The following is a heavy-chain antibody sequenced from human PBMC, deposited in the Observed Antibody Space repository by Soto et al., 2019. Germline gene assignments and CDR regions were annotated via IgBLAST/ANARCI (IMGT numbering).Heavy chain of an antibody. Sequence: PGGSLRLSCEVSGFTFTDYTMTWVRQAPGRGLEFVASITSSSFYIHYGGSSKGRFTVSRDNAQNSLYLHMTSLRAEDTAVYYCARSLLGIVVTNPDYWGHGILGT. V-gene: IGHV3-21*01. CDR3: ARSLLGIVVTNPDY. J-gene: IGHJ4*03. CDR2: ITSSSFYI. CDR1: GFTFTDYT. D-gene: IGHD2-21*01.